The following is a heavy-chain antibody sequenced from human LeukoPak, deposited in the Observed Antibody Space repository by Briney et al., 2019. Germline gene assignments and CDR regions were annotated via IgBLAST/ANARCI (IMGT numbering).Heavy chain of an antibody. D-gene: IGHD2-15*01. J-gene: IGHJ4*02. CDR2: IYYSGST. CDR3: AARFCSGGSCYFDY. CDR1: GGSINNSSFY. V-gene: IGHV4-61*05. Sequence: SETLSLTCTVAGGSINNSSFYWGWIRQPPGKGLEWIGYIYYSGSTNYNPSLKSRVTISVDTSKNQFSLKLSSVTAADTAVYYCAARFCSGGSCYFDYWGQGTLVTVSS.